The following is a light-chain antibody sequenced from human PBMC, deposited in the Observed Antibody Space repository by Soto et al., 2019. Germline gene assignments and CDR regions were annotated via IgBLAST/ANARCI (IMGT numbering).Light chain of an antibody. CDR1: QGISDY. J-gene: IGKJ4*01. CDR3: QQFNAYPFT. CDR2: VAS. Sequence: DIQLTQSPSFLSASVGDRVTISCRASQGISDYLAWYQQKPGKAPKLLIYVASTLQSGVPSRFSGSASGTEFTLTISSLQPEDFATYFCQQFNAYPFTFGGGTKLEIK. V-gene: IGKV1-9*01.